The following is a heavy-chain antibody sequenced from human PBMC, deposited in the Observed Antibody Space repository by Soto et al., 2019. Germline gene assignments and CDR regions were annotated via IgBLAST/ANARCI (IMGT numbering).Heavy chain of an antibody. CDR2: ISSSSSYI. V-gene: IGHV3-21*01. Sequence: EVQLVESGGGLVKPGWSLRLSCAASGFTFSSYSMNWVRQAPGKGLERLSSISSSSSYIYYAESVKGRFTIPRDNDKNSLYLQMNSLRAEDAAVYYCARGIAGAFAIWSQVTMVTVSS. J-gene: IGHJ3*02. D-gene: IGHD1-26*01. CDR3: ARGIAGAFAI. CDR1: GFTFSSYS.